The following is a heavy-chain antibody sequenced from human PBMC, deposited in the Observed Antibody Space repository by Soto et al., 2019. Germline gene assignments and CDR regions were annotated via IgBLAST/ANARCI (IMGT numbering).Heavy chain of an antibody. Sequence: GGSLRLSCAASGFTLSSYDMHWVLQATGQGLEWVSAIGTAGDPYYPGSVKGLFTISRENAKNSLYLQMNSLRAGDTAVYYCARSFPYDILTGYYGMDVWGQGTTVTVSS. CDR1: GFTLSSYD. V-gene: IGHV3-13*05. D-gene: IGHD3-9*01. J-gene: IGHJ6*02. CDR3: ARSFPYDILTGYYGMDV. CDR2: IGTAGDP.